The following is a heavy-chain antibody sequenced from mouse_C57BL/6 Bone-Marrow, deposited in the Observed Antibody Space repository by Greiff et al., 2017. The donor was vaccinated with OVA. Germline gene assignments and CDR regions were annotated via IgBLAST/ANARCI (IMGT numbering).Heavy chain of an antibody. CDR3: TSVYDYDGGAWFAY. CDR1: GFTFSSYA. Sequence: EVNLVESGEGLVKPGGSLKLSCAASGFTFSSYAMSWVRQTPEKRLEWVAYISSGGDYIYYADTVKGRFTISRDNARNTLYLQMSSLKSEDTAMYYCTSVYDYDGGAWFAYWGQGTLVTVSA. D-gene: IGHD2-4*01. V-gene: IGHV5-9-1*02. CDR2: ISSGGDYI. J-gene: IGHJ3*01.